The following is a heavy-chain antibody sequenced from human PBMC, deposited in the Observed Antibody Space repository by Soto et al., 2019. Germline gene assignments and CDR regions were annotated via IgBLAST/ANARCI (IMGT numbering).Heavy chain of an antibody. D-gene: IGHD5-18*01. V-gene: IGHV4-59*01. Sequence: SETLSLTCTVSGGSISNYYWSWIRQSPGKGLEWIGYIYSSGSTHYNPSLQNRVTISIDTSKNQVSLKVNSVTAADTAVYYCARDHPHSYGVYYGPYWGQGTPVTVS. J-gene: IGHJ4*02. CDR1: GGSISNYY. CDR3: ARDHPHSYGVYYGPY. CDR2: IYSSGST.